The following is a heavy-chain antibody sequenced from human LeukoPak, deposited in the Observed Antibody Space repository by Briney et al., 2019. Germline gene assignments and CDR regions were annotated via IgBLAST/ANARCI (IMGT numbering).Heavy chain of an antibody. CDR3: ARTMWGFDY. CDR2: ISSSGSII. Sequence: EGSLRLSCASSGFAFSDFEMNWVRQAPGKGLEWVSYISSSGSIIYYADSVKGRFTISRDNAKRSLFLQMNSLRVEDTAVYYCARTMWGFDYWGQGTLVTVSS. CDR1: GFAFSDFE. V-gene: IGHV3-48*03. J-gene: IGHJ4*02. D-gene: IGHD7-27*01.